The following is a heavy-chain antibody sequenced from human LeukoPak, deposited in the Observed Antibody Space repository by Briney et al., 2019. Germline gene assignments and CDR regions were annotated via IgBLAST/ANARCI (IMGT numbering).Heavy chain of an antibody. Sequence: GGSLRLSCAASVLTFSSFAMHGVRQAPAKGLEGVAVISYDGSNKYYADSVKGRFTISRDNSKNTLYLQMNRMRAEDTAVYYCAGDRGSGSVWVGRFDYWGQGTLVTVSS. D-gene: IGHD3-10*01. J-gene: IGHJ4*02. V-gene: IGHV3-30*04. CDR3: AGDRGSGSVWVGRFDY. CDR2: ISYDGSNK. CDR1: VLTFSSFA.